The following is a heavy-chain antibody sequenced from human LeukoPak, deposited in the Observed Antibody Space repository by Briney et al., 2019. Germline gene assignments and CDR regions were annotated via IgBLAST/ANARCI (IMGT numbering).Heavy chain of an antibody. Sequence: GGSLRLSCAASGFTFSSCVMHWARQATGKGPEWVAAIWSDGNNKYYADSVKGRFTISRDNSKNTLYLQINSLRAEDTAVYYCARESNTVNDYWGQGTLVTVSS. D-gene: IGHD2/OR15-2a*01. CDR3: ARESNTVNDY. J-gene: IGHJ4*02. CDR2: IWSDGNNK. V-gene: IGHV3-33*01. CDR1: GFTFSSCV.